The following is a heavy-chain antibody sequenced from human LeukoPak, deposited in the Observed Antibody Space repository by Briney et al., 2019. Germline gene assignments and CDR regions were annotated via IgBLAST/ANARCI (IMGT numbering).Heavy chain of an antibody. CDR1: GYTLTELS. CDR2: INPNSGGT. V-gene: IGHV1-2*02. J-gene: IGHJ4*02. D-gene: IGHD4-17*01. Sequence: ASVKLSCKVSGYTLTELSMHWVRQAPGQGLEWMGWINPNSGGTNYAQKFQGRVTMTRDTSISTAYMELSRLRSDDTAVYYCARDLYGLNYWGQGTLATVSS. CDR3: ARDLYGLNY.